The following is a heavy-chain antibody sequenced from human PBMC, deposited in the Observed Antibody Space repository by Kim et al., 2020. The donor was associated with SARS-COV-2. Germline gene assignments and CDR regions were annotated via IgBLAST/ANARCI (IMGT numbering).Heavy chain of an antibody. Sequence: GGSLRLSCAASGFTFDDYAMHWVRQAPGKGLEWVSLISGDGGSTYYADSVKGRFTISRDNSKNSLYLQMNSLRTEDTALYYCAKAIGYYYGSGSYYRPYYGMDVWGQGTTVTVCS. CDR2: ISGDGGST. D-gene: IGHD3-10*01. J-gene: IGHJ6*02. CDR3: AKAIGYYYGSGSYYRPYYGMDV. V-gene: IGHV3-43*02. CDR1: GFTFDDYA.